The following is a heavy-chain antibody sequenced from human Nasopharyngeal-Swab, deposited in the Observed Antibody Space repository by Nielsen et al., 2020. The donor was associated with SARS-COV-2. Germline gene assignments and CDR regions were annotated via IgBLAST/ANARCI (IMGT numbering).Heavy chain of an antibody. V-gene: IGHV1-18*01. J-gene: IGHJ6*03. CDR1: GYTFTSYG. Sequence: ASVKVSCKASGYTFTSYGISWVRQAPGQGLEWMGWISAYNGNTNYAQKLQGIVTMTTDPSTSTAYMELRSLRSDDTAVYYCARAVSWFGELSHYYYYMDVWGKGTTVTVSS. CDR3: ARAVSWFGELSHYYYYMDV. CDR2: ISAYNGNT. D-gene: IGHD3-10*01.